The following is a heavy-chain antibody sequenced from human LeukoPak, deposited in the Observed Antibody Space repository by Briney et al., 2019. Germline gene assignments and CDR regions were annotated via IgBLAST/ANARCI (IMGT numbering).Heavy chain of an antibody. J-gene: IGHJ2*01. D-gene: IGHD3-22*01. V-gene: IGHV1-18*01. CDR1: GYTFTSYG. CDR2: ISAYNGNT. CDR3: ARDRRNYDSSGKPSYFDL. Sequence: ASVKVSCKASGYTFTSYGISWVRQAPGQGLEWTGWISAYNGNTNYAQKLQGRVTMTTDTSTSTAYMELRSLRSDDTAVYYCARDRRNYDSSGKPSYFDLWGRGTLVTVSS.